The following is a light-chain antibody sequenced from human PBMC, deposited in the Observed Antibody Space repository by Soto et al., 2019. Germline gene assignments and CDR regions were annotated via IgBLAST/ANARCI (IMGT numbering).Light chain of an antibody. V-gene: IGKV3-20*01. CDR3: QQYGSSPRA. CDR1: QIFSSSY. CDR2: GSS. Sequence: EIVLTQSPGTLSLSPGERATLSCRASQIFSSSYLAWYQQKPGQAPRLLIYGSSSRATGIPDRFSGSGSGTDFTLTISRLEPEDFAVYYSQQYGSSPRAFGQGTKVEIK. J-gene: IGKJ1*01.